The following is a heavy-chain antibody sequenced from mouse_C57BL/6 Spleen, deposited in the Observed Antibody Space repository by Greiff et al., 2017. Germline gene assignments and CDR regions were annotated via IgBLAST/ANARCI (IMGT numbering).Heavy chain of an antibody. J-gene: IGHJ4*01. D-gene: IGHD1-1*01. V-gene: IGHV1-9*01. CDR1: GYTFTGYW. CDR2: ILPGSGST. CDR3: ARREGYYGSSYYAMDY. Sequence: VQLQESGAELMKPGASVKLSCKATGYTFTGYWIEWVKQRPGHGLEWIGEILPGSGSTNYNEKFKGKATFTADTSSNTAYMQLSSLTTEDSAIYYCARREGYYGSSYYAMDYWGQGTSVTVSS.